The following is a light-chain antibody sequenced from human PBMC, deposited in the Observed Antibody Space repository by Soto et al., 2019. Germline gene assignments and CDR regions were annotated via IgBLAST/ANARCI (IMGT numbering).Light chain of an antibody. Sequence: EIVMTQSPATLSVSPGERATLSCRASQSVSRYLAWYHQKPGQAPRLLIYDASTRATGIPVRFSGSGSGTEFTLTISSLQSEDFGVYDCQQNKDWPGTFGQGTKVDIK. CDR2: DAS. CDR3: QQNKDWPGT. J-gene: IGKJ1*01. V-gene: IGKV3-15*01. CDR1: QSVSRY.